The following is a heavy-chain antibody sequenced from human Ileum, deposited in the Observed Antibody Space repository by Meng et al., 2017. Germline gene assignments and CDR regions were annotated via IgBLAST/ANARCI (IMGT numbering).Heavy chain of an antibody. J-gene: IGHJ5*02. Sequence: SETLSLTCTVSGGPFSNYYWTWIRQSPGKGLEWIGYVYYSGSTKYNPSLKSRVTISVDTSKNQFSLKLSPVTAADTAIYYCAGDSSGYYWFDPWGQGTLVTVSS. V-gene: IGHV4-59*01. D-gene: IGHD3-22*01. CDR3: AGDSSGYYWFDP. CDR1: GGPFSNYY. CDR2: VYYSGST.